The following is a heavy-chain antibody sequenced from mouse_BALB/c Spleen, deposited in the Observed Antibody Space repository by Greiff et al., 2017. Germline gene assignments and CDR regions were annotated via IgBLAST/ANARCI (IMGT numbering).Heavy chain of an antibody. Sequence: EVHLVESGGGLVQPGGSRKLSCAASGFTFSSFGMHWVRPAPEKGLEWVAYISSGSSTIYYADTVKGRFTISRDNPKNTLFLQMTSLRSEDTAMYYCARSGSPFDYWGQGTTLTVSS. D-gene: IGHD3-1*01. CDR1: GFTFSSFG. V-gene: IGHV5-17*02. J-gene: IGHJ2*01. CDR3: ARSGSPFDY. CDR2: ISSGSSTI.